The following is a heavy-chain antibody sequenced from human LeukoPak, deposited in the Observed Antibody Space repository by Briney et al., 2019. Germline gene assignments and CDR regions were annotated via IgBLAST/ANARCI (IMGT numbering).Heavy chain of an antibody. V-gene: IGHV3-15*01. D-gene: IGHD4-17*01. CDR3: TTPPPNDYGDYGEYFQH. CDR2: IKSKTDGGTA. CDR1: GFTVSSNY. J-gene: IGHJ1*01. Sequence: GGSLRLSCAASGFTVSSNYMSWVRQAPGKGLEWVGRIKSKTDGGTADYAAPVKGRFTISRDDSKNTLYLQMNSLKTEDTAVYYCTTPPPNDYGDYGEYFQHWGQGTLVTVSS.